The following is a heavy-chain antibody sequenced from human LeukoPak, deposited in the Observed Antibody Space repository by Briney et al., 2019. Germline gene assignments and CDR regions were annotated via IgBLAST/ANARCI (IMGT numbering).Heavy chain of an antibody. CDR2: IIPIFGTA. CDR1: GGTFSSYA. V-gene: IGHV1-69*13. J-gene: IGHJ3*02. CDR3: ARSGYYRYNHAFDI. D-gene: IGHD3-22*01. Sequence: ASVKVSCKAPGGTFSSYAISWVRQAPGQGLEWMGGIIPIFGTANYAQKFQGRVTITADESTSTAYMELSNLRSEDTAVYYCARSGYYRYNHAFDIWGQGTMVTVSS.